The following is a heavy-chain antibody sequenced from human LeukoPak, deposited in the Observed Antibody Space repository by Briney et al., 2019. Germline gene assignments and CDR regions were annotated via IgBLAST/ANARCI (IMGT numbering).Heavy chain of an antibody. CDR1: GFTFSSYW. CDR3: ARDLSGVVVTAVFDY. D-gene: IGHD2-21*02. Sequence: GGYLRLSSAASGFTFSSYWMSWVRQAPGKGLEWVANIKQDGSEKYYVDSVKGRFTISRDNAKNSLYLQMNSLRAEDTAVYYCARDLSGVVVTAVFDYWGQGTLVTVSS. J-gene: IGHJ4*02. CDR2: IKQDGSEK. V-gene: IGHV3-7*01.